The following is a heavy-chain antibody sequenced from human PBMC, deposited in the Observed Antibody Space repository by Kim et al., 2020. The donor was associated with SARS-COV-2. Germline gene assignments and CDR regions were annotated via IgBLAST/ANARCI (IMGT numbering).Heavy chain of an antibody. J-gene: IGHJ6*02. CDR3: AKETDIVVVPAATLDV. D-gene: IGHD2-2*01. Sequence: SGKGRFTISRDNSKNTLYLQMNSLRAEDTAVYYCAKETDIVVVPAATLDVWGQGTTVTVSS. V-gene: IGHV3-23*01.